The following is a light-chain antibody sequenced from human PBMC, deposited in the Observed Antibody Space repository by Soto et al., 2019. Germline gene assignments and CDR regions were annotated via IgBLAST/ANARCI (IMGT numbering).Light chain of an antibody. CDR1: SSDVGGYNY. Sequence: QSALTQPASVSGYPGQSIAISCTGTSSDVGGYNYVSWYQQHPGKAPKLIIYEVSNRPSGVSNRFSGNTASLTISGLQAEDEADYYCNSYTSKSTGVFGTGTKLTVL. V-gene: IGLV2-14*01. J-gene: IGLJ1*01. CDR3: NSYTSKSTGV. CDR2: EVS.